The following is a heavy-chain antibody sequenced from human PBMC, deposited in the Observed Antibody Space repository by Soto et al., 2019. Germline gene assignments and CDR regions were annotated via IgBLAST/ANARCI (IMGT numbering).Heavy chain of an antibody. CDR2: IFPGDSDT. Sequence: HGESLKISCKASGYNFTNHWIVWVRQMPGKGLEWMGVIFPGDSDTRYSPSFQGQVTISADKSSSTAFLQWGSLEASDSAMYYCARQSNAYYGMDVWGQGTTVTVSS. J-gene: IGHJ6*02. CDR3: ARQSNAYYGMDV. CDR1: GYNFTNHW. V-gene: IGHV5-51*01.